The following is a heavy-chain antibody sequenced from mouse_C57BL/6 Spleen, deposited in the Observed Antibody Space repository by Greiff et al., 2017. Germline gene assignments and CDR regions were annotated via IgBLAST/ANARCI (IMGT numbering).Heavy chain of an antibody. CDR3: ARSGYSNYGYFDV. CDR1: GYTFTSYT. J-gene: IGHJ1*03. D-gene: IGHD2-5*01. Sequence: QVQLQQSGAELARPGASVKMSCKASGYTFTSYTMHWVKQRPGQGLEWIGYINPSRGYTKYNQKFKDKATLTADKSSSTAYMQLSSLTSEDSAVYYCARSGYSNYGYFDVWGTGTTVTVSS. CDR2: INPSRGYT. V-gene: IGHV1-4*01.